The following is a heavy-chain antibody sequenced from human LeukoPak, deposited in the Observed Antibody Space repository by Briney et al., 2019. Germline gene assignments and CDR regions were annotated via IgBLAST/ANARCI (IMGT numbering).Heavy chain of an antibody. Sequence: PGRSLRLSCAASGFTFDDYAMHWVRQAPGKGLEWVSGISWNSGSIGYADSVKGRFTISRDNAKNSLYLQMNSLRAEDTAVYYCARVGRPGYGMDVWGQGTTVTVSS. CDR2: ISWNSGSI. V-gene: IGHV3-9*01. J-gene: IGHJ6*02. CDR1: GFTFDDYA. CDR3: ARVGRPGYGMDV. D-gene: IGHD2-15*01.